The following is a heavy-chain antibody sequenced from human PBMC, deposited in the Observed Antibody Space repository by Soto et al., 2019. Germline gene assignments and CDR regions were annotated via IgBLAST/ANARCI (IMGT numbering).Heavy chain of an antibody. J-gene: IGHJ4*02. Sequence: SETLSLTCTVSGGSISSYYWSWIRQPPGKGLEWIGYIYYSGSTNYNPSLKSRVTISVDTSKNQFSLKLSSVTAADTAVYYCARGESEAAGIDFWGQGTLVTVSS. D-gene: IGHD6-13*01. CDR1: GGSISSYY. CDR3: ARGESEAAGIDF. V-gene: IGHV4-59*01. CDR2: IYYSGST.